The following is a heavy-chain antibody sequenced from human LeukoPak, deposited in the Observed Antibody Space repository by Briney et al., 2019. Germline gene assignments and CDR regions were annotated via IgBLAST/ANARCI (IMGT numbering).Heavy chain of an antibody. J-gene: IGHJ6*02. CDR1: GFIFRSYS. CDR3: ATLQDYDILTGLYGMDV. V-gene: IGHV4-34*08. D-gene: IGHD3-9*01. Sequence: PGGSLRLSCAASGFIFRSYSMNWIRQPPGKGLEWIGAINHSGSTNYNPSLKSRVTISVDTSKNQFSLKLSSVTAADTAVYYCATLQDYDILTGLYGMDVWGQGTTVTVSS. CDR2: INHSGST.